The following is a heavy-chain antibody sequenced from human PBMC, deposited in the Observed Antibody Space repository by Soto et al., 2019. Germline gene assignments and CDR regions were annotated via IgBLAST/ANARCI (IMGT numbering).Heavy chain of an antibody. CDR2: INHSGST. Sequence: PSETLSLTCAVYGGSFSDYYWSWIRQPPGKGLEWIGEINHSGSTKYNPSLKSRVTISLDTSKNHFSLKLSSVTAADTAVYYCARERLYYDSGSYASFDYWGQGTLVTVSS. CDR3: ARERLYYDSGSYASFDY. D-gene: IGHD3-10*01. V-gene: IGHV4-34*01. J-gene: IGHJ4*02. CDR1: GGSFSDYY.